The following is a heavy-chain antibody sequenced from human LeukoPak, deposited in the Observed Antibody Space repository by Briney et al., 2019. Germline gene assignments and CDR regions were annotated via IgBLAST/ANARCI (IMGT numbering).Heavy chain of an antibody. V-gene: IGHV2-5*02. Sequence: SGPTLLHPTPTLTLTFTFSGFSRSSSGVGVGWIRQCPGRVLACLALSYWGDDKRHSPSLKSRPTITKDTTKNHVLLTMTNMDPVDTATYYCPHSGFWGIGFDPWGQGTLVTVSS. D-gene: IGHD3-16*01. CDR1: GFSRSSSGVG. J-gene: IGHJ5*02. CDR3: PHSGFWGIGFDP. CDR2: SYWGDDK.